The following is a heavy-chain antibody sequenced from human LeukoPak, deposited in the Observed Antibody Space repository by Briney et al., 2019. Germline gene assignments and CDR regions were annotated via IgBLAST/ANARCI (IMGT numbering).Heavy chain of an antibody. V-gene: IGHV3-23*01. CDR2: ISGSGGST. J-gene: IGHJ4*02. CDR3: AKVVGYYDSSGYTSPLNPTPIDY. D-gene: IGHD3-22*01. CDR1: GFTFSSYA. Sequence: GGPLTLFCAASGFTFSSYAMSWLRQAPGKGLEWVSAISGSGGSTHYADSVKGRFTISRDNSKNTLYLQMNSLRAEDTAVYYCAKVVGYYDSSGYTSPLNPTPIDYWGQGTLVTVSS.